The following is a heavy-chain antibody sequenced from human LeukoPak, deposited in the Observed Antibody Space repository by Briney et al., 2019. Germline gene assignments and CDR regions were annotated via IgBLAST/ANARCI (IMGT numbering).Heavy chain of an antibody. V-gene: IGHV3-23*01. CDR2: VDYSGGDT. J-gene: IGHJ4*02. Sequence: TGGSLRLSCTVSGFTLSSYEMSWIRQAPGKGLEWVSSVDYSGGDTHYADSVMGRFTISRDNSKNTLYLQMNSLRAEDTAVYYCARHVDYGVPGWGQGTLVTVSS. CDR1: GFTLSSYE. D-gene: IGHD4-17*01. CDR3: ARHVDYGVPG.